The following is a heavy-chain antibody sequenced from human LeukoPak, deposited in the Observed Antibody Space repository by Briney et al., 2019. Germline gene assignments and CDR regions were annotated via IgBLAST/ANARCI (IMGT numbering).Heavy chain of an antibody. CDR1: GFTFSSYS. Sequence: PGGSLRLSCAASGFTFSSYSMNWVRQAPGKGLEWVSSISSSSSYIYYADLVKGRFTISRDNAKNSLYLQMNSLRTEDTAVYYCARDGRQDSSGYYYIYWGQGTLVTVSS. V-gene: IGHV3-21*01. D-gene: IGHD3-22*01. CDR2: ISSSSSYI. CDR3: ARDGRQDSSGYYYIY. J-gene: IGHJ4*02.